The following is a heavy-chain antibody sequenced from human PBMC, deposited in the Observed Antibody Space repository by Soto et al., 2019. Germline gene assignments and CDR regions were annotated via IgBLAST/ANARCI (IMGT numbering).Heavy chain of an antibody. J-gene: IGHJ4*02. Sequence: SETLSLTCTVSGGSISSYYWGWIRQPPGKGLEWIGYIYYSGSTNYNPSLKSRVTISVDTSKNQFSLKLSSVTAADTAVYYCAREPPDAYYFDYWGQGTLVTVSS. CDR1: GGSISSYY. V-gene: IGHV4-59*01. CDR3: AREPPDAYYFDY. CDR2: IYYSGST.